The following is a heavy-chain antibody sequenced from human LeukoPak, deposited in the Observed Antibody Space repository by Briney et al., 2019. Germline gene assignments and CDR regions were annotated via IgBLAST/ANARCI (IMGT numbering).Heavy chain of an antibody. D-gene: IGHD2-2*01. J-gene: IGHJ6*02. CDR3: AKDRSTSFDGMDV. Sequence: PGRSLRLSCAASGFTFSSYGMHWVRQAPGKGLEWVAFVLYDGSNKFYADSVKGRFTISRDNSKNTLYLQMNSLRAEDTAVFYCAKDRSTSFDGMDVWGQGTTVTVSS. CDR2: VLYDGSNK. V-gene: IGHV3-30*18. CDR1: GFTFSSYG.